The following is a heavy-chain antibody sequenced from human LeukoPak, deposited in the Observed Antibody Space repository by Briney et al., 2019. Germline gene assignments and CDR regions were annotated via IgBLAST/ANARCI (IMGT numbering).Heavy chain of an antibody. D-gene: IGHD4/OR15-4a*01. CDR1: GFAFSSYS. Sequence: SGGSLRLSCAASGFAFSSYSMNWVRQAPGKGLEWVSHISSSSSTIYYADSVKGRFTISRDNAKNSLYLQMNSLRAEDTAVYYCAKGPDDGGKSYWGQGTLVTVSS. CDR3: AKGPDDGGKSY. J-gene: IGHJ4*02. V-gene: IGHV3-48*01. CDR2: ISSSSSTI.